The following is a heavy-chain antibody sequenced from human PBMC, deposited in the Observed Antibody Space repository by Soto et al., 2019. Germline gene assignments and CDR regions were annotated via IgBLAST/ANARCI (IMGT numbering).Heavy chain of an antibody. CDR2: ISAYNGKT. CDR3: ARWNYYDSSGYMGGNWFDP. J-gene: IGHJ5*02. CDR1: GYTFTSYG. D-gene: IGHD3-22*01. Sequence: ASVKVSCKASGYTFTSYGISWVRQAPGQGLEWMGWISAYNGKTNYAQKHQGRVTMTTDTSTSTAYMEQRSLRSDDTAVYYCARWNYYDSSGYMGGNWFDPWGQGTLVTVSS. V-gene: IGHV1-18*01.